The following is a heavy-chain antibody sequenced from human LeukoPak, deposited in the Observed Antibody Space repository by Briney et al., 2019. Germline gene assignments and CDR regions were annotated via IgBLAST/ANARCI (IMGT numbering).Heavy chain of an antibody. CDR2: IYSGGSS. D-gene: IGHD1/OR15-1a*01. J-gene: IGHJ4*02. CDR3: ARLRGEAGTHLSYDY. Sequence: GGSVTLLCAAWGVTVSSNYVIGVPHAPGGGREGVGDIYSGGSSFYADSVKGRFTISRDNSKNTLYLQMNSLRVEDTAVYYCARLRGEAGTHLSYDYWGQGTLVTVSS. CDR1: GVTVSSNY. V-gene: IGHV3-66*04.